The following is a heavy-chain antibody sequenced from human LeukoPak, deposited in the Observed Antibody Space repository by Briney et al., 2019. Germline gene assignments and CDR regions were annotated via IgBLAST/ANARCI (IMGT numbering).Heavy chain of an antibody. J-gene: IGHJ3*02. V-gene: IGHV3-23*01. CDR3: AKDLWRLGFGELSFDI. CDR2: ISGSGAGT. CDR1: GFTFSSYA. D-gene: IGHD3-10*01. Sequence: PGGSLRLSCAASGFTFSSYAMSWVRQAPGKGLEWVSTISGSGAGTYYADSVKGRFTISRDNSKNTLYLQMNSLRAEDTAVYYCAKDLWRLGFGELSFDIWGQGTMVTVSS.